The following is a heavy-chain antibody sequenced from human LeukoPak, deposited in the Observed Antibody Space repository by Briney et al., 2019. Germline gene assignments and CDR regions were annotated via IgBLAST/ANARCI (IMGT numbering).Heavy chain of an antibody. J-gene: IGHJ3*02. CDR3: ATGQWELPAFDI. CDR1: GYTLTELS. CDR2: FDPEDGET. D-gene: IGHD1-26*01. V-gene: IGHV1-24*01. Sequence: GASVKVSCKVSGYTLTELSMHWVRQAPGKGLEWMGGFDPEDGETIYAQKFQGRVTMTEDTSTDTAYMELSSLRSEDTAVYYCATGQWELPAFDIWGQGTMVTVSS.